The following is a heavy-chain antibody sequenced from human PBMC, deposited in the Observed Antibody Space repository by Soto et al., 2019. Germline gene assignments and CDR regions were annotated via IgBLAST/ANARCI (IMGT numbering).Heavy chain of an antibody. Sequence: QGQLVQSGAEVKKPGALVKVSCKASGYVFTSFAMHWVRQAPGQRLEWMGWINTGNGDTKYAQKFQGRVTMTTDTSARTAYLYLSSLRSEDTAVYYCARDWGSLDYWGQGTLVTVSP. CDR1: GYVFTSFA. J-gene: IGHJ4*02. CDR3: ARDWGSLDY. CDR2: INTGNGDT. V-gene: IGHV1-3*04. D-gene: IGHD3-16*01.